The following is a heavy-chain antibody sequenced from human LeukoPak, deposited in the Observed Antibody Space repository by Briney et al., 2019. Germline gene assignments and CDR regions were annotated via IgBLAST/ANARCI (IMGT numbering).Heavy chain of an antibody. Sequence: GRFLRLSCAASGFTFSSYAMHWVRQAPGKGLEWMAFIRSDGSNKYYTDSVKGRFTISRDNSKNTLYLQMNSLRAEDTAVYYCARGSGYSYAFTGRERTKSRLDYWGPGTLVTVSS. J-gene: IGHJ4*02. D-gene: IGHD5-18*01. V-gene: IGHV3-30*02. CDR2: IRSDGSNK. CDR3: ARGSGYSYAFTGRERTKSRLDY. CDR1: GFTFSSYA.